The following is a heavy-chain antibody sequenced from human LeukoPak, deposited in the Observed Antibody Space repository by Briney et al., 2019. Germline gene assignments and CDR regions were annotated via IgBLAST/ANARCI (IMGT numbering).Heavy chain of an antibody. D-gene: IGHD5-18*01. CDR1: GGSISSGSYY. CDR2: IYTSGST. Sequence: SQTLSLTCTVSGGSISSGSYYWSWIRQPAGKGLEWIGRIYTSGSTNYNPSLKSRVTISVDTSKNQFSLKLSSVTAADTAVYYCARMDTAMVTIDYWGQGTLVTVSS. CDR3: ARMDTAMVTIDY. J-gene: IGHJ4*02. V-gene: IGHV4-61*02.